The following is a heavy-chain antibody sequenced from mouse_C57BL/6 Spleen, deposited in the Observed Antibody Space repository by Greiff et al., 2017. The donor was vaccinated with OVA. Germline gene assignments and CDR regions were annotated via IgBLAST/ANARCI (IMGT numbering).Heavy chain of an antibody. CDR1: GYAFSSYW. CDR3: ASPYYYAMDY. CDR2: IYPGDGDT. V-gene: IGHV1-80*01. Sequence: VQLKESGAELVKPGASVKISCKASGYAFSSYWMNWVKQRPGKGLEWIGQIYPGDGDTNYNGKFKGKATLTADKSSSTAYMQLSSLTSEDSAVYFCASPYYYAMDYWGQGTSVTVSS. J-gene: IGHJ4*01.